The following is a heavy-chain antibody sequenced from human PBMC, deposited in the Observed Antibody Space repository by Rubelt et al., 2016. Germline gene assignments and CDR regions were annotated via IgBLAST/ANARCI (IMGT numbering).Heavy chain of an antibody. Sequence: QLQLQESGPGLVKPSETLSLTCTVSGGSISSSSYYWGWIRQPPGKGLEWIGSIYYSGSTYYNPSLNSRVTIAVDTSKNRFSLKLSSVTAADTAVYYCARAGLYDFWSYALDYWGQGTLVTVSS. CDR3: ARAGLYDFWSYALDY. D-gene: IGHD3-3*01. CDR2: IYYSGST. V-gene: IGHV4-39*07. J-gene: IGHJ4*02. CDR1: GGSISSSSYY.